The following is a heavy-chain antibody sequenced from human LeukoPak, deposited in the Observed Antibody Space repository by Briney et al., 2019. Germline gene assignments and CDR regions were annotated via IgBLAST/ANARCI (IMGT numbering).Heavy chain of an antibody. D-gene: IGHD2-21*02. CDR3: ATTSENIVVVTAIRTDAFDI. Sequence: PETLSLTCTVPGGSISSYYWSWIRQPPGKGLEWIGYGYYSGSTNYNPSLKSRVTISVDTSKNQFSLKLNSVTAADTAVYYCATTSENIVVVTAIRTDAFDIWGQGTMVTVSS. J-gene: IGHJ3*02. CDR2: GYYSGST. V-gene: IGHV4-59*01. CDR1: GGSISSYY.